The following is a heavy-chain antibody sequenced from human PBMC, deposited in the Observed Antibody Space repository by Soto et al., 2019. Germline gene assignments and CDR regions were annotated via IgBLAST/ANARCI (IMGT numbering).Heavy chain of an antibody. CDR2: IWYDGSNK. D-gene: IGHD5-18*01. V-gene: IGHV3-33*01. CDR3: AGGPRAMACIDY. CDR1: GFTFSSYG. J-gene: IGHJ4*02. Sequence: QVQLVESGGGVVQPGRSLRLSCAASGFTFSSYGMHWVRQAPGKGLEWVAVIWYDGSNKYYADSVKGRFTISRDNSKNTLYVQMNSLRAEDTAVYYCAGGPRAMACIDYWGQGTLVTVSS.